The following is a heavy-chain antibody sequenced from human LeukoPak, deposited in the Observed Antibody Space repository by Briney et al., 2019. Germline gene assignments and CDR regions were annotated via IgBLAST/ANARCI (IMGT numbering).Heavy chain of an antibody. V-gene: IGHV3-20*04. J-gene: IGHJ4*02. CDR2: INWNGGST. D-gene: IGHD6-19*01. Sequence: PGGSRRLSCAASGFTFDDYGLSWVRQAPGKGLEWVSGINWNGGSTLYADSVKGRFTISRDNAKNSLYLQMNSLRAEDTALYYCARVKTIAVAGTVDYWGQGTLVTVSS. CDR3: ARVKTIAVAGTVDY. CDR1: GFTFDDYG.